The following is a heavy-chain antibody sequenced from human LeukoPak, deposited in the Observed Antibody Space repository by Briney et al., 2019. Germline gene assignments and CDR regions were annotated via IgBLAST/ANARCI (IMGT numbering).Heavy chain of an antibody. CDR1: GGTFSSYA. V-gene: IGHV1-69*13. Sequence: GASVKVSCKASGGTFSSYAINWVRQAPGQGLEWMGGIRPIFGTANYAQKFQGRVTIIADESTSTAYMELNSLRSEDTAVYYCARRGVVVPVTDAFDIWGQGTMVTVSS. D-gene: IGHD2-2*01. CDR3: ARRGVVVPVTDAFDI. J-gene: IGHJ3*02. CDR2: IRPIFGTA.